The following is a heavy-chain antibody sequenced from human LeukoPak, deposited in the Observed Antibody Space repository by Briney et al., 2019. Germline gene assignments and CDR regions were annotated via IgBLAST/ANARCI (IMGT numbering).Heavy chain of an antibody. D-gene: IGHD5-18*01. CDR1: GGSISSYY. V-gene: IGHV4-59*01. CDR3: ARTLRGYSYGPFDY. CDR2: IYYSGST. J-gene: IGHJ4*02. Sequence: SEILSLTCTVSGGSISSYYWSWIRQPPGKGLEWIRYIYYSGSTNYNPSLKSRVTISVDTPKNQFSLKLSSVTAADTAVYYCARTLRGYSYGPFDYWGQGTLVTVSS.